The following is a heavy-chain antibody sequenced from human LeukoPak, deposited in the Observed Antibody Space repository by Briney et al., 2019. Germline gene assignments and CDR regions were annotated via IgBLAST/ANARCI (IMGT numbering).Heavy chain of an antibody. Sequence: GGSLRLSCAASGFTFSTYAMSWVRQTPGKGLEWVSAISGSGGSTYYADCVKGRFTISRDNSKSTLYLQMNSLRAEDTAVYYCAKSRVSYYYGMDVWGQGTTVTVSS. J-gene: IGHJ6*02. V-gene: IGHV3-23*01. CDR2: ISGSGGST. CDR3: AKSRVSYYYGMDV. CDR1: GFTFSTYA.